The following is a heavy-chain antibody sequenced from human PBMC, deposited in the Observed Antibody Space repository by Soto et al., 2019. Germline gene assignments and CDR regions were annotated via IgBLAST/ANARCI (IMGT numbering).Heavy chain of an antibody. D-gene: IGHD1-26*01. CDR1: GYFISSGHR. Sequence: QVQLQESGPGLVKPSDTLSLTCRVSGYFISSGHRWGWIRQPPGKGLEWLGHINYSGSIYHDPSLKSRATMSLDTSKNQFSLRLSSVTAVDTAVYYCARIGGIVLGGPIDYWGQGTLVTVSS. J-gene: IGHJ4*02. CDR3: ARIGGIVLGGPIDY. V-gene: IGHV4-28*05. CDR2: INYSGSI.